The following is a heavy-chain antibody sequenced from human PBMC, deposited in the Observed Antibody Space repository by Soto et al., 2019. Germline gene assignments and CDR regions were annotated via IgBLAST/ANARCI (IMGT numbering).Heavy chain of an antibody. CDR2: MNLNSGNT. D-gene: IGHD4-17*01. CDR3: ARGRGKTTVYYYYGMDV. Sequence: ASVKVSFKASGYTFTSYDINWLRQATGQGLEWMGWMNLNSGNTGYAQKFQGRVTMTRNTSISTAYMELSSLRSEDTAVYYCARGRGKTTVYYYYGMDVWGQGTTVTVSS. V-gene: IGHV1-8*01. CDR1: GYTFTSYD. J-gene: IGHJ6*02.